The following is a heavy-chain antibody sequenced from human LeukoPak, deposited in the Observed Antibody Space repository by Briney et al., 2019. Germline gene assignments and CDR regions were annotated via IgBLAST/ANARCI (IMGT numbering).Heavy chain of an antibody. V-gene: IGHV4-34*01. J-gene: IGHJ3*02. CDR1: GGSFSGYY. CDR3: ARDYDSSGYYGNDAFDI. Sequence: SETLSLTCAVYGGSFSGYYWSWIRQPPGKGLEWIGEINHSGSTNYNPSLKSRVTISVDTSKNQFSLKLSSVTAADTAVHYYARDYDSSGYYGNDAFDIWGQGTMVPVSS. D-gene: IGHD3-22*01. CDR2: INHSGST.